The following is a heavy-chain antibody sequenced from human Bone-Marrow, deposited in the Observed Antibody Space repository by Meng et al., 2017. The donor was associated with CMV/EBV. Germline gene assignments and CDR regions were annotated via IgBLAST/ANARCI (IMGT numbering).Heavy chain of an antibody. J-gene: IGHJ4*02. CDR1: GFTFSSYS. CDR2: ISSSSSYI. CDR3: ASLTGPHNTAN. D-gene: IGHD1-14*01. Sequence: SCAASGFTFSSYSMNWVRQAPGKGLAWVSSISSSSSYIYYADSVKGRFTISRDNAKNSLYLQMNSLRAEDTAVYYCASLTGPHNTANWGQGTLVTVSS. V-gene: IGHV3-21*01.